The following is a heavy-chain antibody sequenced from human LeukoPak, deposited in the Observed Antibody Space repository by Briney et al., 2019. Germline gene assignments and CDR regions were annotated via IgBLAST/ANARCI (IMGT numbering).Heavy chain of an antibody. J-gene: IGHJ3*02. CDR2: IKGDGSAK. Sequence: PGGSLRLSCAASGFTFSDYAMHWVRQAPGKGLEWVAFIKGDGSAKKYVDSVKGRFTISRDNAKNSLFLQMNSLRAEDTAVYYCARDRGWIQHDIWGQGTMVTVSS. CDR1: GFTFSDYA. CDR3: ARDRGWIQHDI. D-gene: IGHD5-18*01. V-gene: IGHV3-7*01.